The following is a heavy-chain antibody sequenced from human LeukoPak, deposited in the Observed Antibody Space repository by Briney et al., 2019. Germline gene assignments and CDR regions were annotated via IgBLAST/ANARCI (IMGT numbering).Heavy chain of an antibody. V-gene: IGHV4-39*07. D-gene: IGHD3-9*01. Sequence: PSETLSLTCAASGGSISSSSIYWGWHRQPPGMGLEWVGRLFYNRFTYYNPSLKSRVTMSVDTSKNQFSLKLTSVTAADTAVYFCARGEDFERYYLAYWGQGTLVTVSS. J-gene: IGHJ4*02. CDR1: GGSISSSSIY. CDR2: LFYNRFT. CDR3: ARGEDFERYYLAY.